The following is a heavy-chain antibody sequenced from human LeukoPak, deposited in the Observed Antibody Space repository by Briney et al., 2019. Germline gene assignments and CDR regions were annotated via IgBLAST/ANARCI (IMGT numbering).Heavy chain of an antibody. J-gene: IGHJ3*02. CDR3: TRVSGSYDASDI. Sequence: GGSLRLSCAASGFTFSSYAMSWVRQAPGKGLEWVSAISGSGGSTYYADSVKGRFTISRDDSKNTVYLQMNSLRAEDTAAYYCTRVSGSYDASDIWGQGTMVIVSS. V-gene: IGHV3-23*01. CDR2: ISGSGGST. D-gene: IGHD3-10*01. CDR1: GFTFSSYA.